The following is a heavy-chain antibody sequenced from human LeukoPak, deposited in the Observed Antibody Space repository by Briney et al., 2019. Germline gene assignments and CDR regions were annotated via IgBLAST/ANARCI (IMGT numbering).Heavy chain of an antibody. CDR2: ISGSGGST. D-gene: IGHD2-2*01. V-gene: IGHV3-23*01. J-gene: IGHJ4*02. Sequence: QPGGTLRLSCAASGFTLSSYGMNWVRQAPGKGLEWVSGISGSGGSTYYADSVKGRFTISRDNSKNTLYLQMNSLRAEDTAVYYCARRYCSSTSCPNDYWGQGTLVTVSS. CDR3: ARRYCSSTSCPNDY. CDR1: GFTLSSYG.